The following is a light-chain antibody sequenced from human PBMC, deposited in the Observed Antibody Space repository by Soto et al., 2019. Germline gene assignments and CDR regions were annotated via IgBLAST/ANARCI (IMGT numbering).Light chain of an antibody. V-gene: IGKV3-15*01. CDR3: QQYNNWPSWT. CDR2: GAS. J-gene: IGKJ1*01. CDR1: QSVPSN. Sequence: EIVVPQSPATLSLSPGESSPLSCRASQSVPSNYLSWYQQKPGQAPRLLIHGASTRATGIPARFSGSGSGTEFTLTISSLQSEDLAVYYCQQYNNWPSWTFGQGTKVDIK.